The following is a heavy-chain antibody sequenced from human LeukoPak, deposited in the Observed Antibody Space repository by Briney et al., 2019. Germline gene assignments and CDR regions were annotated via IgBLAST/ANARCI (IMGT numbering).Heavy chain of an antibody. Sequence: SETLSLTCTVSGGSISSYYWSWIRQPPGKGLEWIGYIYYSGSTNYNPSLKSRVTISVDTSKNQFSLKLSSVTAADTAVYYCARGGDGYNPVDYWGQGTLVAVSS. V-gene: IGHV4-59*01. CDR3: ARGGDGYNPVDY. CDR2: IYYSGST. J-gene: IGHJ4*02. D-gene: IGHD5-24*01. CDR1: GGSISSYY.